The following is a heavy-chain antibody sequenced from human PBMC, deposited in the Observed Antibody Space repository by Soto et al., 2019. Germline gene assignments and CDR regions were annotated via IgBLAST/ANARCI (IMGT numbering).Heavy chain of an antibody. V-gene: IGHV1-18*01. Sequence: QGQLVQSGAEVKKPGASVKVSCKASGYTFASYVISWVRQAPGQGLEWMGWISGYNGNTNYAQKLQGRVTMTTDISTSTAYMELRSLRSDDTAVYYCAREWKYYDTSAYTGMDVWGQGTTVTVSS. D-gene: IGHD3-22*01. J-gene: IGHJ6*02. CDR2: ISGYNGNT. CDR1: GYTFASYV. CDR3: AREWKYYDTSAYTGMDV.